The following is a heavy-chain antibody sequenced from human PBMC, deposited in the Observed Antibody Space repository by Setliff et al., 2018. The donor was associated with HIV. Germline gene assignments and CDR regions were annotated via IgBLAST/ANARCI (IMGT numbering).Heavy chain of an antibody. CDR3: ARGLIAAATGDVDY. Sequence: GASVKVSCKASGGTFSSYAISWVRQAPGQGLEWMGGIIPIFGTANYAQKFQGRVTITADESTSTAYMELSSLRSEDTAVYYCARGLIAAATGDVDYWGQGTLVTVSS. V-gene: IGHV1-69*13. CDR1: GGTFSSYA. CDR2: IIPIFGTA. J-gene: IGHJ4*02. D-gene: IGHD6-13*01.